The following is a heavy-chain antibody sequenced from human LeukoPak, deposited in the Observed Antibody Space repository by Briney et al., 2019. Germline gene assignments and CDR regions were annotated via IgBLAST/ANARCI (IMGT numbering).Heavy chain of an antibody. D-gene: IGHD4-17*01. J-gene: IGHJ5*02. Sequence: PSETLSLTCTVSGGSISSYYWSWLRQPPGKGLEWIGYIYYSGSTNYNPSLKSRVTISVDTSKNQFSLKLSSVTAADTAVYYCARLATVTSWFDPWGQGTLVTVSS. CDR2: IYYSGST. CDR1: GGSISSYY. CDR3: ARLATVTSWFDP. V-gene: IGHV4-59*08.